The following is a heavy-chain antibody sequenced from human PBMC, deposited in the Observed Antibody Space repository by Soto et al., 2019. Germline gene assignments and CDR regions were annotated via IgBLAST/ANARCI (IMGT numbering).Heavy chain of an antibody. CDR3: AKDLYGDYGATGED. Sequence: EVQLLESGGGSVRPGGSLRLSCAASGLTFSSYAMTWVRQAPGKGLEWVSVIGGSTSSTYYADSVKGRFTISRDNSKNTPYLQMNSMRGEDTAVYYCAKDLYGDYGATGEDWGQGTLVTVSS. D-gene: IGHD4-17*01. J-gene: IGHJ4*02. CDR1: GLTFSSYA. CDR2: IGGSTSST. V-gene: IGHV3-23*01.